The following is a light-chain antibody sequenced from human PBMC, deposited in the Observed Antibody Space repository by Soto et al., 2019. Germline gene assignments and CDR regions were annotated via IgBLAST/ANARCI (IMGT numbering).Light chain of an antibody. J-gene: IGLJ2*01. V-gene: IGLV2-14*01. CDR3: SSSSSSSTLVV. CDR1: SSDVGGFLY. Sequence: QSALTQPASVSGSPGQSITISCTGTSSDVGGFLYVSWFQQHPGKAPKLMIYAVSNRPSGISNRFSGSKSGNTASLTISGLQADDEADYYCSSSSSSSTLVVFGGGTKLTVL. CDR2: AVS.